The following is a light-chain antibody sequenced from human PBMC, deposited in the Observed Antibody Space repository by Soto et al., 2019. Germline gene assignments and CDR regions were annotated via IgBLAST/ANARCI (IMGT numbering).Light chain of an antibody. CDR1: QSVDSSF. Sequence: EIVLRQSPGSLSLSPGERGTLSCRASQSVDSSFFAWYQQKPDQAPRLLIYGASNRATGIPDRFSGSGSGTDFTLTISRLVPEDFAVYYCQQYVSSVTFGQGTKVEIK. J-gene: IGKJ1*01. V-gene: IGKV3-20*01. CDR2: GAS. CDR3: QQYVSSVT.